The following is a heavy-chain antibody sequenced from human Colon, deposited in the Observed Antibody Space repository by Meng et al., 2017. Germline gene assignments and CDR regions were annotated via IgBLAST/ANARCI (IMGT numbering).Heavy chain of an antibody. CDR2: IYLSGSP. CDR3: ARVGPGELPNFFDP. J-gene: IGHJ5*02. D-gene: IGHD1-7*01. V-gene: IGHV4-4*02. CDR1: GGSISRCNY. Sequence: LQVSGPGLLEPSRTLSLPSAGSGGSISRCNYWSWVRQPPGKGLEWIGQIYLSGSPSYNPSLESRVTISVDKSKNQFSLKLSFMTAADTAVYYCARVGPGELPNFFDPWGQGTLVTVSS.